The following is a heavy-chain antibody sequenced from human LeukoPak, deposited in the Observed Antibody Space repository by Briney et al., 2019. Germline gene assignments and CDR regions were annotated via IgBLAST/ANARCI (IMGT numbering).Heavy chain of an antibody. J-gene: IGHJ6*03. CDR1: GFILSDSS. CDR3: TSRNHYYMDV. D-gene: IGHD1-14*01. CDR2: IRSKANSYAT. V-gene: IGHV3-73*01. Sequence: GGSLRLSCAASGFILSDSSIHWVRQASGRGLERVGRIRSKANSYATAYAASIEGRFIVSRDDLKNTAFLQMNSLRTEDTAVYYCTSRNHYYMDVWGKGTTVSVSS.